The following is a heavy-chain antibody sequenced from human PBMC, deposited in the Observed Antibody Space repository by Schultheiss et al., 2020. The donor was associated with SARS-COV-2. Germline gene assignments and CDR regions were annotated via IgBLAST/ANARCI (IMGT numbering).Heavy chain of an antibody. Sequence: ASVKVSCKASGYTFTGYYMHWVRQAPGQGLEWMGWINPNSGGTNYAQKFQGRVTMTRNTSISTAYMELSSLRSEDTAVYYCARGRLHFLQDAFDIWGQGTMVTVSS. CDR3: ARGRLHFLQDAFDI. V-gene: IGHV1-2*02. CDR2: INPNSGGT. J-gene: IGHJ3*02. CDR1: GYTFTGYY. D-gene: IGHD4-11*01.